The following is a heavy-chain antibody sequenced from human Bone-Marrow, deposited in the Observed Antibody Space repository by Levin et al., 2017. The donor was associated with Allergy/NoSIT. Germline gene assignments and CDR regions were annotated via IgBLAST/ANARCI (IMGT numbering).Heavy chain of an antibody. CDR1: GGTFSSYA. J-gene: IGHJ6*02. CDR2: IIPIFGTA. V-gene: IGHV1-69*13. D-gene: IGHD1-26*01. Sequence: SVKVSCKASGGTFSSYAISWVRQAPGQGLEWMGGIIPIFGTANYAQKFQGRVTITADESTSTAYMELSSLRSEDTAVYYCARESGSYGYYYYGMDVWGQGTTVTVSS. CDR3: ARESGSYGYYYYGMDV.